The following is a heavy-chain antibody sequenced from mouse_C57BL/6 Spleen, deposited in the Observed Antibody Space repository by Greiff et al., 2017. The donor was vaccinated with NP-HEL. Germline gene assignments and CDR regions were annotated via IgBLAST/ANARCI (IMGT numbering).Heavy chain of an antibody. D-gene: IGHD2-4*01. CDR2: IYPSDSET. CDR3: ARKGDYGFDY. J-gene: IGHJ2*01. CDR1: GYTFTSYW. Sequence: QVHVKQPGAELVRPGSSVKLSCKASGYTFTSYWMDWVKQRPGQGLEWIGNIYPSDSETHYNQKFKDKATLTVDKSSSTAYMQLSSLTSEDSAVYYCARKGDYGFDYWGQGTTLTVSS. V-gene: IGHV1-61*01.